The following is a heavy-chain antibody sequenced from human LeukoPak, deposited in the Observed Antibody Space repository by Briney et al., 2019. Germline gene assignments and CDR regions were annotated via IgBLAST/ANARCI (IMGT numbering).Heavy chain of an antibody. CDR2: FDPEDGET. Sequence: SVKVSCKVSGYTLTELSMHWVRQAPGKGLEWMGGFDPEDGETIYAQKFQGRVTMTEDTSTDTAYMELSSLRSEDTAVYYCATVPLRFLEWLLSLWGQGTLVTVSS. D-gene: IGHD3-3*01. CDR3: ATVPLRFLEWLLSL. J-gene: IGHJ4*02. V-gene: IGHV1-24*01. CDR1: GYTLTELS.